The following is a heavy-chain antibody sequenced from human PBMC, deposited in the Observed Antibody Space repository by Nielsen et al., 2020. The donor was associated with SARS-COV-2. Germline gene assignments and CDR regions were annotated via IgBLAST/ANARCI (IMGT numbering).Heavy chain of an antibody. CDR2: ISYDGSNK. D-gene: IGHD2-2*01. CDR1: GFTFSSYG. Sequence: GGSLRLSCAASGFTFSSYGMHWVRQAPGKGLEWVAVISYDGSNKYYADSVKGRFTISRDNSKNTLYLQMNSLRAEDTAVYYCAKDLRCSSTSCPGEVDYWGQGTLVTVSS. V-gene: IGHV3-30*18. CDR3: AKDLRCSSTSCPGEVDY. J-gene: IGHJ4*02.